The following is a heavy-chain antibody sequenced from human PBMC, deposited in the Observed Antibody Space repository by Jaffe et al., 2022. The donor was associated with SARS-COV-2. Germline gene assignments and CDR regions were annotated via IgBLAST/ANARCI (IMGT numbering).Heavy chain of an antibody. CDR1: GFTFSSYS. Sequence: EVQLLESGGGLVQPGGSLRLSCAASGFTFSSYSMTWVRQAPGKGLEWVSSISGSGGDTYYTDSVKGRFAISRDNSRNTFDLQMNSLRAEDTAVYYCAKGGITVDGYQDWGQGTLVTVYS. J-gene: IGHJ1*01. V-gene: IGHV3-23*01. CDR2: ISGSGGDT. D-gene: IGHD3-16*01. CDR3: AKGGITVDGYQD.